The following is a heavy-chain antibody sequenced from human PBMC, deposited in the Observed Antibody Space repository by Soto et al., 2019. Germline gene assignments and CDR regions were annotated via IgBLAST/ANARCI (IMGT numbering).Heavy chain of an antibody. CDR3: AKDTSGRSAPTGFDY. CDR2: ISYDGSNK. V-gene: IGHV3-30*18. J-gene: IGHJ4*02. Sequence: GGSLRLSCAASGFTFGSYGMHWVRQAPGKGLEWVAVISYDGSNKYYADSVKGRFTISRDNSKNTLYLQMNSLRAEDTAVYYCAKDTSGRSAPTGFDYWGQGALVTVSS. D-gene: IGHD2-15*01. CDR1: GFTFGSYG.